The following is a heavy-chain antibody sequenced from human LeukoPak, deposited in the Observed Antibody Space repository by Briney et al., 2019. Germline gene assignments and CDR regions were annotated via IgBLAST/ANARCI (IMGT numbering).Heavy chain of an antibody. CDR2: ISCSSSYI. Sequence: GGSLRLSCAASGFTFSSSTMNWVRQAPGKGLEWVSSISCSSSYIYYADSVKGRFTISRDNAKNSLFLQMNSLRAEDTAVYYCAGDAQGHGSGSHYTIKDYHWGQGSLVTVSS. V-gene: IGHV3-21*01. CDR1: GFTFSSST. D-gene: IGHD3-10*01. CDR3: AGDAQGHGSGSHYTIKDYH. J-gene: IGHJ5*02.